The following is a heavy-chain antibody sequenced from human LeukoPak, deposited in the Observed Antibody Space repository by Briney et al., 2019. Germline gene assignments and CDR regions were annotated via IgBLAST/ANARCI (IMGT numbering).Heavy chain of an antibody. Sequence: GGSLRLSCAASGFTYSSYGMPWVRQAPGKGLEWVAYIRYEGSNKYYADYVKCCFTISRNNSKKTLYLQMNSLRAEDTAVYYCAKDVTRTYYYGSGSLYYYYYMDVWGKGTTVTVSS. CDR2: IRYEGSNK. J-gene: IGHJ6*03. V-gene: IGHV3-30*02. CDR1: GFTYSSYG. D-gene: IGHD3-10*01. CDR3: AKDVTRTYYYGSGSLYYYYYMDV.